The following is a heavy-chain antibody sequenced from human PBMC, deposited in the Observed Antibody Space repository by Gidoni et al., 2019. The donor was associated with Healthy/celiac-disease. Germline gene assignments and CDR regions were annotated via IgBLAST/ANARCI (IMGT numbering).Heavy chain of an antibody. J-gene: IGHJ4*02. V-gene: IGHV5-51*01. Sequence: EVHLVQSGAEVNKPGESLKISCKGSGYSFTSYWIGWVRQMPGKGLEWMGIIYPGDSDTRYSPSFQGQVTISADKSISTAYLQWSSLKSSDTAMYYCARVGSSGWYEGDYFDYWGQGTLVTVSS. D-gene: IGHD6-19*01. CDR2: IYPGDSDT. CDR1: GYSFTSYW. CDR3: ARVGSSGWYEGDYFDY.